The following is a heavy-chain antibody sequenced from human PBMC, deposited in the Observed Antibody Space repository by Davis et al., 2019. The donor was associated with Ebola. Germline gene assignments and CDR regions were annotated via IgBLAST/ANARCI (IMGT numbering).Heavy chain of an antibody. CDR3: ARTTILDV. CDR2: ISYDGSNK. CDR1: GFTFSNFA. J-gene: IGHJ6*02. Sequence: PGGSLRLSCAASGFTFSNFAMNWVRQAPGKGLEWVAVISYDGSNKYYADSVKGRFTISRDNSKNTLYLQMNSLRAEDTAVYYCARTTILDVWGQGTTVTVSS. D-gene: IGHD1-1*01. V-gene: IGHV3-30*03.